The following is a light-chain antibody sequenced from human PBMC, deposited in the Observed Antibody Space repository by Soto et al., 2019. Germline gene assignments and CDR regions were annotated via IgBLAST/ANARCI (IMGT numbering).Light chain of an antibody. CDR3: QQRNNWHPSIT. CDR1: QRIASH. V-gene: IGKV3-11*01. J-gene: IGKJ5*01. CDR2: DAS. Sequence: EIVLTQSPVTLSLSPGERATLSCRASQRIASHLAWYPKKTGQASRPLIQDASSRSTGIPARFRGSGSGTDFTLTISSLEPEDFAVYYCQQRNNWHPSITFGPGTRLESK.